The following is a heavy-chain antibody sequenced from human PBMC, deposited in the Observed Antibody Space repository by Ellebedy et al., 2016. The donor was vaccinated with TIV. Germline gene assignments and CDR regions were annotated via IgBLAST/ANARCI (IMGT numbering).Heavy chain of an antibody. CDR3: ARLTAYYYDGAGRYFDY. V-gene: IGHV5-51*01. J-gene: IGHJ4*02. D-gene: IGHD3-22*01. CDR1: GYRFTSYW. CDR2: IYPGDSDT. Sequence: GESLKISCKGSGYRFTSYWIGWVRQMPGKGLEWMGIIYPGDSDTRYSPSFQGQVTISADKSISSADLQWSSLKASDTAIYYCARLTAYYYDGAGRYFDYWGQGTLVTVSS.